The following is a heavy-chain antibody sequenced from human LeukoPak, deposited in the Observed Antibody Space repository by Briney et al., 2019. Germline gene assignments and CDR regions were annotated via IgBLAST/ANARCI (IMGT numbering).Heavy chain of an antibody. CDR2: IIPIPGMA. J-gene: IGHJ4*02. Sequence: SVKVSCKASGGTFSFYAINWVRQAPGQGLEWMGRIIPIPGMANYAQKFQGRVTITADSSTSTAYMEVSSLRAEDTALYYCARGDYYGSGSYFSPLGYWGQGTLVTVSS. CDR3: ARGDYYGSGSYFSPLGY. V-gene: IGHV1-69*04. D-gene: IGHD3-10*01. CDR1: GGTFSFYA.